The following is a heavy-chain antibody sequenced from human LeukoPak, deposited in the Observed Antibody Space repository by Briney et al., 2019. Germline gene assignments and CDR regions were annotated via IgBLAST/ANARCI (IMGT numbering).Heavy chain of an antibody. D-gene: IGHD3-22*01. CDR3: PRVFSYYTYSFDY. Sequence: PGRSLRLSCAGFGFTFTSYEMNWVRQGPGEGLEWISYISSTGSAIYYADSVKGRFTISRDNAKNSLYLQMTSLRAEDTAVYYCPRVFSYYTYSFDYWGQGTLVTVSS. CDR2: ISSTGSAI. V-gene: IGHV3-48*03. J-gene: IGHJ4*02. CDR1: GFTFTSYE.